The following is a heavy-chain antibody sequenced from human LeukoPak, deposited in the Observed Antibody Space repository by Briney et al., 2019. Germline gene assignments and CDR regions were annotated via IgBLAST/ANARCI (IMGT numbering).Heavy chain of an antibody. Sequence: SETLSLTCPVSFYSISSGYYWGWIRQPPGKGLEWIGSMYHGGSTYYTPSLKSRVTMSLDTSKNQFSLKLSSVTAADTAVYYCARGGGSYYHDYWGQGTLVTVSS. CDR2: MYHGGST. D-gene: IGHD2-15*01. V-gene: IGHV4-38-2*02. CDR3: ARGGGSYYHDY. J-gene: IGHJ4*02. CDR1: FYSISSGYY.